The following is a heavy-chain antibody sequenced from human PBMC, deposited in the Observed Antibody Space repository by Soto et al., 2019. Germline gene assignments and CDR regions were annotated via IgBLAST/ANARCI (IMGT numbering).Heavy chain of an antibody. D-gene: IGHD6-19*01. J-gene: IGHJ4*02. V-gene: IGHV1-46*01. CDR3: VRGVASGFLFEY. Sequence: QVQLVQSGAEVKKPGASVKVSCKASGYTFTKYYLHWLRQAPGQGLEWMGVISPSGGSTTYAQKFQGRVTMTRDTSTSTVYMELSSLRSDDTSVYWCVRGVASGFLFEYGGQGTRVTVPS. CDR1: GYTFTKYY. CDR2: ISPSGGST.